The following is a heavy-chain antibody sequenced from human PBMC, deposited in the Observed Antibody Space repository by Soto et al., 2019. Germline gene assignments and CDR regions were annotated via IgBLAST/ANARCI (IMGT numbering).Heavy chain of an antibody. CDR3: AHRGSSWQLDY. J-gene: IGHJ4*02. CDR1: GFSLSTRGVG. Sequence: QITLKESGPTLVRPTQTLTLTCTFSGFSLSTRGVGVGWIRQPPGKALEWLGLIYWDDDKRYSPSLKSRLTITKDTSKNQVVHTMTNLDPVDTTTYYCAHRGSSWQLDYWGQGTLVTVSS. D-gene: IGHD6-19*01. V-gene: IGHV2-5*02. CDR2: IYWDDDK.